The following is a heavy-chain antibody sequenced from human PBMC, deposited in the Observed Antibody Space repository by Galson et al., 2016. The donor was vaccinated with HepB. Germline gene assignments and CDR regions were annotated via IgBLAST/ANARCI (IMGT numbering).Heavy chain of an antibody. CDR2: IYSGGGK. CDR1: GFTVSNNY. D-gene: IGHD3-16*01. V-gene: IGHV3-66*01. J-gene: IGHJ4*02. Sequence: SLRLSCAASGFTVSNNYMRWIRQAPGKGLEWVSFIYSGGGKYYADSVRGRFTISSDNSKNTLYLQMNSLIAEDTAVYYWARGGNYAGSWGQGTLVTVSS. CDR3: ARGGNYAGS.